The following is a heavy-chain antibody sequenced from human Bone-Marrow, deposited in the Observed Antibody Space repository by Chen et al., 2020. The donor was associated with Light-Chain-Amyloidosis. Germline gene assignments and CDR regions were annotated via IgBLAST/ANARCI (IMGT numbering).Heavy chain of an antibody. V-gene: IGHV4-59*01. CDR3: GRDNIGGVDF. D-gene: IGHD3-16*01. Sequence: QVQLQESGPGLVKPSETLSLTCTVSGGSMDYYYWNWIRQPPGKGLEWIGYIYNSGTTNYNPSIRRRVTMFVDMSKKQFSLKLCSVTAADTAVYYCGRDNIGGVDFWGQGTPVTVSS. CDR1: GGSMDYYY. CDR2: IYNSGTT. J-gene: IGHJ4*02.